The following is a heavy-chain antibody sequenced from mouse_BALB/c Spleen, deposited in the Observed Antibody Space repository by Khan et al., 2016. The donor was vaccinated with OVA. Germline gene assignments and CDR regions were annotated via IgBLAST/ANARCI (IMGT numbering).Heavy chain of an antibody. CDR1: GSSLTNYG. CDR3: ARAYGSNRWFFDV. D-gene: IGHD1-1*01. CDR2: IWAGGST. Sequence: QVQLKESGPGLVAPSQSLSITCTVSGSSLTNYGVHWVRQPPGKGLEWLGVIWAGGSTNYNSALMSRLSISKDNSRSQVFLKMNSLQTDDTAMYFCARAYGSNRWFFDVWGAGTTVTVSS. V-gene: IGHV2-9*02. J-gene: IGHJ1*01.